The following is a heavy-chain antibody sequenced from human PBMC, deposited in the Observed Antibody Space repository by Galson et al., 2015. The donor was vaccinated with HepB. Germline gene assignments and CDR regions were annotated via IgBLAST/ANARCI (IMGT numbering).Heavy chain of an antibody. Sequence: QSGAEVKKTGESLKISCQVSGYTFTNYWIAWVRQMPGKGLEWMGIVYPGDSDTRYSPSFQGQVTISNDRSISTAYLQWRSLRASDSAMYFCAGLGGQWLVPRLDYWGQGTLVTVSS. CDR3: AGLGGQWLVPRLDY. J-gene: IGHJ4*02. CDR1: GYTFTNYW. D-gene: IGHD6-19*01. V-gene: IGHV5-51*01. CDR2: VYPGDSDT.